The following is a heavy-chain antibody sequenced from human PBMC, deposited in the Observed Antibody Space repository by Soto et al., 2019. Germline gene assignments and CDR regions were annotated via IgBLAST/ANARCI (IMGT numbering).Heavy chain of an antibody. Sequence: QVQLVQSGAEVKKPGSSVKVSCKASGGTFSSYAISWVRQAPGQGLEWMGGISPIFGTANYAQKFQGRVTITADESTSTAYMELSSLRSEDTAVYYCARGGYCSGGSCYSATYYYYGMDVWGQGTTVTVSS. J-gene: IGHJ6*02. V-gene: IGHV1-69*01. CDR2: ISPIFGTA. CDR1: GGTFSSYA. CDR3: ARGGYCSGGSCYSATYYYYGMDV. D-gene: IGHD2-15*01.